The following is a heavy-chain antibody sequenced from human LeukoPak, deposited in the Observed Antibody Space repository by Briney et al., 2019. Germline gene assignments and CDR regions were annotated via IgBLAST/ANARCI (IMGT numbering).Heavy chain of an antibody. D-gene: IGHD3-22*01. J-gene: IGHJ4*02. V-gene: IGHV1-46*01. CDR2: INPSGGST. Sequence: ASVKVSCKASGYTFTSYYMHWVRQAPGQGLEWMGIINPSGGSTSYAQKFQGRVTMTRDTFTSTVYMELSSLRSEDTAVYYCARPTKTYYCDSSGYYPFEYWGQGTLVTVSS. CDR3: ARPTKTYYCDSSGYYPFEY. CDR1: GYTFTSYY.